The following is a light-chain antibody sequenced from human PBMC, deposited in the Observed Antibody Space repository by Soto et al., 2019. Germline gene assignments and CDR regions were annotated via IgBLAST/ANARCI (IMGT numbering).Light chain of an antibody. J-gene: IGKJ2*01. CDR1: QSVSTS. CDR2: GAS. CDR3: QQYSNWPPFT. Sequence: EIVMTQSPATLSVSPGERAILSCRASQSVSTSLAWYQKKPGQAPKLLIFGASTRATGIPARFSGSGSGTESTLTISSLQSEDLAVYYCQQYSNWPPFTFGQGTQLEI. V-gene: IGKV3-15*01.